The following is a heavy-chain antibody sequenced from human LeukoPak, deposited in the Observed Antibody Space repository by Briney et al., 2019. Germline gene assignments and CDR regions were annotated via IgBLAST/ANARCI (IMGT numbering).Heavy chain of an antibody. V-gene: IGHV1-46*01. D-gene: IGHD6-19*01. CDR1: GGTFSSYA. J-gene: IGHJ4*02. CDR3: ARAFVRGWSKLLFDY. Sequence: GASVKVSCKASGGTFSSYAISWVRQAPGQGLEWMGIINPSGGSTSYAQKFQGRVTMTRDTSTSTVYMELSSLRSEDTAVYYCARAFVRGWSKLLFDYWGQGTLVTVSS. CDR2: INPSGGST.